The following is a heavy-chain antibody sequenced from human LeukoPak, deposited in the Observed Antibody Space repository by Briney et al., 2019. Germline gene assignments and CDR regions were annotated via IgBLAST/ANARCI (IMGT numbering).Heavy chain of an antibody. CDR1: GFTFSSYG. V-gene: IGHV3-23*01. CDR2: ISGSGGST. Sequence: GGSLRLSCAASGFTFSSYGMSWVRQAPGKGLEWVSAISGSGGSTYYADSVKGRFTISRDNSKNTLYLQMNSLRAEDTAVYYCAKDGSYYYGSGSYDNDAFDIWGQGTMVTVSS. J-gene: IGHJ3*02. CDR3: AKDGSYYYGSGSYDNDAFDI. D-gene: IGHD3-10*01.